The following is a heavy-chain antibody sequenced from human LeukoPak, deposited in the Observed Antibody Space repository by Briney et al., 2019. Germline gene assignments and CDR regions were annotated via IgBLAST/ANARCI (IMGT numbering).Heavy chain of an antibody. Sequence: SETLSLTCTVSGGSISSYYWSWIRQPPGKGLEWIGYIYYSGSTSYNPSLKSRVTISVDTSKNHFSLKLSSVTAADTAVYYCASRIAVSKFDYWGQGTLVTVSS. D-gene: IGHD6-19*01. CDR2: IYYSGST. V-gene: IGHV4-59*12. CDR3: ASRIAVSKFDY. CDR1: GGSISSYY. J-gene: IGHJ4*02.